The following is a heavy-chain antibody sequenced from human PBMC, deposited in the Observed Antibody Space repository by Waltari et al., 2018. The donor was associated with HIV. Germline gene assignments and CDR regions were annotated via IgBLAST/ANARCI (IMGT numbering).Heavy chain of an antibody. CDR1: GGSVINSDYY. D-gene: IGHD2-8*01. CDR3: PRRPRMAAFYLYYGMDV. Sequence: QLQLQQSGPGLVKPSETLSLTCTVSGGSVINSDYYWDFIRQSPGKGLEWIGNIYYTGTTFYNPSLKSRVTMSADLSRNQFSLRLNSVTAADTAIYYCPRRPRMAAFYLYYGMDVWGQGTTVTVSS. V-gene: IGHV4-39*01. J-gene: IGHJ6*02. CDR2: IYYTGTT.